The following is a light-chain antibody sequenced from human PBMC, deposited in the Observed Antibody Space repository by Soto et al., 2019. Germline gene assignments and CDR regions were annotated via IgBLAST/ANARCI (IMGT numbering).Light chain of an antibody. CDR1: SSDVGSCNC. CDR2: EVN. CDR3: CSSVGSPNWV. Sequence: QSALTQPASVSGSPGQSITISCTGTSSDVGSCNCVSWYQQHPGKAPTLIIYEVNKRPSGVSNRFSGSKSGNTASLTISGLQAEDEADYYCCSSVGSPNWVFGGGTQLTV. J-gene: IGLJ3*02. V-gene: IGLV2-23*02.